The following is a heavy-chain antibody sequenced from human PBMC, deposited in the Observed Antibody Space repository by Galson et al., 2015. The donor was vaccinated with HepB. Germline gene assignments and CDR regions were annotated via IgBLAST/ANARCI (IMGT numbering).Heavy chain of an antibody. Sequence: SLRLSCAASGFTFSDYAMHWVRQAPGKGLEWVALIWYDGSDRFYADSVKGRFTISRDNSDNTLYLQMNSLRVEDTAVYYCARGRWEGDDMYFDFWGRGTLVTVSS. CDR2: IWYDGSDR. CDR3: ARGRWEGDDMYFDF. J-gene: IGHJ4*02. D-gene: IGHD3-22*01. CDR1: GFTFSDYA. V-gene: IGHV3-33*08.